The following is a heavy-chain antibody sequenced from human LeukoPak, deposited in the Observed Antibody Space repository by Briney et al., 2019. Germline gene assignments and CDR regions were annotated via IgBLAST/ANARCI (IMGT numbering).Heavy chain of an antibody. J-gene: IGHJ5*02. Sequence: ASVKVSCKASGYTFTSYDINWVGQAIGQGLEWMGWMNPNSGNTGYAQKFQGRVTMTRTTTISTAYMELRSLRSEDTAVYYCARTPKILRYFDWSYNWFDPWGQGPLVTVSS. CDR1: GYTFTSYD. V-gene: IGHV1-8*01. CDR2: MNPNSGNT. CDR3: ARTPKILRYFDWSYNWFDP. D-gene: IGHD3-9*01.